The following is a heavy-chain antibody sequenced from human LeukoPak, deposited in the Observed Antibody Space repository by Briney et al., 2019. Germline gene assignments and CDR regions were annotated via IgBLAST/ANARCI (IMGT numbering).Heavy chain of an antibody. D-gene: IGHD3-3*01. V-gene: IGHV4-59*08. CDR2: IYYSGST. CDR1: GGSISSYY. J-gene: IGHJ5*02. CDR3: ARLLDYDFWSGYFKPNWFDP. Sequence: PSETLSLTCTVSGGSISSYYWSWIRQPPGKGLEWIGYIYYSGSTNYNPSLKSRVTISVDTSKNQFSLKLSSVTAADTAVYYCARLLDYDFWSGYFKPNWFDPWGQGTLVTVSS.